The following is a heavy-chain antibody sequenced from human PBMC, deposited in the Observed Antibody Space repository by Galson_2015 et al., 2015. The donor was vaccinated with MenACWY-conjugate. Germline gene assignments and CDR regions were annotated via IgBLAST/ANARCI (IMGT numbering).Heavy chain of an antibody. D-gene: IGHD4-17*01. CDR1: GFTFSIYG. CDR3: ARGRTTPADAFDF. J-gene: IGHJ3*01. Sequence: SLRLSCAASGFTFSIYGMHWVRQTPGKGLEWVSFIRYDGENKYYADSVKGRFTISRDNAKNTLFLQINSLRAEDTAVYFCARGRTTPADAFDFWGQGTLVTVSS. CDR2: IRYDGENK. V-gene: IGHV3-30*02.